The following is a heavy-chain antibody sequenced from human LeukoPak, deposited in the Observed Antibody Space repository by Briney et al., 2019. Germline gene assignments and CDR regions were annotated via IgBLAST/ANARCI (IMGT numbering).Heavy chain of an antibody. CDR3: ANRIDGSLGFDP. V-gene: IGHV1-69-2*01. Sequence: ASVKVSCKVSGYTFTDYYMHWGQQAPGKGLEWMGLVDPEDGETIYAEKFQGRVTITADTSTDTAYMELSSLRSEDTAVYYCANRIDGSLGFDPWGQGTLVTVSS. CDR2: VDPEDGET. J-gene: IGHJ5*02. D-gene: IGHD2/OR15-2a*01. CDR1: GYTFTDYY.